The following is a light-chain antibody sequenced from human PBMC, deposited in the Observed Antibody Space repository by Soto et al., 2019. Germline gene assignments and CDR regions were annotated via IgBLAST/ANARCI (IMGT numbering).Light chain of an antibody. CDR3: QQYNNWPPWT. CDR1: QSVSSN. V-gene: IGKV3-15*01. J-gene: IGKJ1*01. CDR2: GAA. Sequence: EIVMTQSPATLSVSPGERATLSCRASQSVSSNLAWYQQKPGQAPRLLIYGAATRAAGIPARFSGSGSATEFTLTNSSRQSEDFAVYYCQQYNNWPPWTFGQGTKVEIK.